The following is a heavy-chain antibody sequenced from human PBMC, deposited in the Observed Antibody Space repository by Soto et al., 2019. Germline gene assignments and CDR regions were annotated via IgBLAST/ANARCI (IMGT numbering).Heavy chain of an antibody. CDR2: IYYSGST. CDR3: ARQVGGWAQWYFDY. Sequence: SETLSLTCTVSGGSISSYYWSWIRQPPGKGLEWIGYIYYSGSTNYNPSLKSRVTISVDTSKNQFSLKLSSVTAADTAVYYCARQVGGWAQWYFDYWGQGTLVTVS. CDR1: GGSISSYY. D-gene: IGHD6-19*01. J-gene: IGHJ4*02. V-gene: IGHV4-59*08.